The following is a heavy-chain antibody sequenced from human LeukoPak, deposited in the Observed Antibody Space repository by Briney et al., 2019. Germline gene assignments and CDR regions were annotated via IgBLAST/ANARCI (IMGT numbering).Heavy chain of an antibody. CDR3: ARDSSATAPDY. CDR2: IYYSGST. V-gene: IGHV4-39*07. J-gene: IGHJ4*02. CDR1: GGSISSYY. D-gene: IGHD1-26*01. Sequence: SETLSLTCTVSGGSISSYYWSWIRQPPGKGLEWIGSIYYSGSTYYNPSLKSRVTISVDTSKNQFSLKLSSVTAADTAVYYCARDSSATAPDYWGQGTLVTVSS.